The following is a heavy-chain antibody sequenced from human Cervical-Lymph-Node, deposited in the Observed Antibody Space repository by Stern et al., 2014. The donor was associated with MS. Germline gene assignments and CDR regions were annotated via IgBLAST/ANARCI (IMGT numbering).Heavy chain of an antibody. CDR2: IYPGDSDT. V-gene: IGHV5-51*01. D-gene: IGHD4-11*01. CDR3: ARHVGDYSSDF. J-gene: IGHJ4*02. Sequence: EVQLVESGAEVKKPGESLKISCKISGYNFNSYWITWVRQKPGKGLEWMGIIYPGDSDTRYSPSFQGQGAISVDKSISTAYLQWSTLKASDTAMYYCARHVGDYSSDFWGQGTLVTVSS. CDR1: GYNFNSYW.